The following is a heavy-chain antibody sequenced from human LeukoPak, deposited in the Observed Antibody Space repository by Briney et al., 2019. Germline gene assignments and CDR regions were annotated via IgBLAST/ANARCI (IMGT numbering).Heavy chain of an antibody. D-gene: IGHD3-10*01. CDR2: IFYSGIT. V-gene: IGHV4-59*08. CDR3: ATGSGSYYKPFDY. J-gene: IGHJ4*02. CDR1: GGSISSYY. Sequence: SETLSLTYTVSGGSISSYYWSWIRQPPGKGLEWIGYIFYSGITNYNPSLSLKSRVTISVDTSKNQFSLKLSSVTAADTAVYYCATGSGSYYKPFDYWGQGTLVTVSS.